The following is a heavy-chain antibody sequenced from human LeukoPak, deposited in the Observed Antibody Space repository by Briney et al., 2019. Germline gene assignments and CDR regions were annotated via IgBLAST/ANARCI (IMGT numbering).Heavy chain of an antibody. J-gene: IGHJ4*02. CDR2: IYYSGST. CDR3: ARVAATSGLTENFDY. D-gene: IGHD5-12*01. Sequence: PSETLSLTCTLSGGSISSGDYYRSWIRQPPGKGLGWIVYIYYSGSTYYNPSLKSRVTISVDTSKNQFSLKLSSVTAADTAVYYCARVAATSGLTENFDYWGQGTLVTVSS. V-gene: IGHV4-30-4*01. CDR1: GGSISSGDYY.